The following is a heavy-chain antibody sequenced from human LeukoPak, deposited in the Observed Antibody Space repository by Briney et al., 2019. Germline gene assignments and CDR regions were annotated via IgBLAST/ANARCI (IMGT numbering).Heavy chain of an antibody. J-gene: IGHJ4*02. CDR3: VAKSGYCSSTSCYGWSYWVDY. V-gene: IGHV3-30*03. Sequence: GGSLRLSCAASGFTFSSYGMHWVRQAPGKGLEWVAVISYDGSNKYYADSVKGRFTISRDNSKNTLYLQMNSLRAEDTAVYYCVAKSGYCSSTSCYGWSYWVDYWGQGTLVTVSS. D-gene: IGHD2-2*01. CDR2: ISYDGSNK. CDR1: GFTFSSYG.